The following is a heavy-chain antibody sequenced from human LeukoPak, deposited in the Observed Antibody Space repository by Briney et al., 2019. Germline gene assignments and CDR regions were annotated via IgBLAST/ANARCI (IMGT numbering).Heavy chain of an antibody. CDR2: IYPGDSQT. CDR3: ATPEIGYCSSTSCRDDAFDI. CDR1: GYIFSSYW. V-gene: IGHV5-51*01. Sequence: GESLKISCKGSGYIFSSYWITWVRQMPGKGLEWMGIIYPGDSQTRYSPSFQGQVTISADKSISTAYLQWSSLKASDTAMYYCATPEIGYCSSTSCRDDAFDIWGQGTMVTVSS. D-gene: IGHD2-2*01. J-gene: IGHJ3*02.